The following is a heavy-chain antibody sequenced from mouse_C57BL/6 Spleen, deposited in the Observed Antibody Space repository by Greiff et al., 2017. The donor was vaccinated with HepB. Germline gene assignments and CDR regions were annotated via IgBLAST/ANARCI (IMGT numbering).Heavy chain of an antibody. Sequence: EVHLVESGGGLVKPGGSLKLSCAASGFTFSDYGMHWVRQAPEKGLEWVAYISSGSSTIYYADTVKGRFTISRDNAKNTLFLQMTSLRSEDTAMYYCARPRLYAMDYWGQGTSVTVSS. CDR1: GFTFSDYG. CDR2: ISSGSSTI. CDR3: ARPRLYAMDY. J-gene: IGHJ4*01. V-gene: IGHV5-17*01. D-gene: IGHD3-2*02.